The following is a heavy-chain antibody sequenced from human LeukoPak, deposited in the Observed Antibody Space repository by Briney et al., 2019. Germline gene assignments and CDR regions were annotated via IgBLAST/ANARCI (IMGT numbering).Heavy chain of an antibody. CDR3: ARVDRGHFDY. CDR1: GGSFNKYY. CDR2: INHSGST. V-gene: IGHV4-34*01. D-gene: IGHD3-10*01. Sequence: PSETLSLTCTVSGGSFNKYYWSWIRQPPGKGLEWIGEINHSGSTNYNPSLKSRVTISVDTSKNQFSLKLSSVTAADTAVYYCARVDRGHFDYWGQGTLVTVSS. J-gene: IGHJ4*02.